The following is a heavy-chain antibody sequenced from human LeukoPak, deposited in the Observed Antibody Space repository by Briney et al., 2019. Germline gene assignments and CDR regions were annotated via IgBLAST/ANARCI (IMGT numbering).Heavy chain of an antibody. Sequence: PGGSLRLSCAASGFTFSDYYMSWIRQAPGKGLEWVSYISSSGGTIYYADSVKGRFTISRDNAKNSLYLQMNSLRVEDTAVYYCARLRSSSFYYYYMDVWGKGTTVTVSS. D-gene: IGHD6-6*01. V-gene: IGHV3-11*01. CDR2: ISSSGGTI. CDR3: ARLRSSSFYYYYMDV. CDR1: GFTFSDYY. J-gene: IGHJ6*03.